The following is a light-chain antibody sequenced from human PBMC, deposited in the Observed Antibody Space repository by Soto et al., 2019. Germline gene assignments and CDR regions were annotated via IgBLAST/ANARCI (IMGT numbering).Light chain of an antibody. CDR1: QSISSY. V-gene: IGKV3-11*01. CDR2: DAS. J-gene: IGKJ4*01. CDR3: QHRSNWPLT. Sequence: EIVLTQSPATLSLSPGERATLSCRASQSISSYLGWYQQKPGQAPRLLIYDASNRATGIPARFSGSGSGTDFTLNISSLEPEDFAVYYCQHRSNWPLTFGGGTKVDIK.